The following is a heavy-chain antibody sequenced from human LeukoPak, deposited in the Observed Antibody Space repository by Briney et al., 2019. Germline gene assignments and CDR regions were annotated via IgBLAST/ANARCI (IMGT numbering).Heavy chain of an antibody. J-gene: IGHJ2*01. V-gene: IGHV4-39*01. CDR2: IHYSGST. CDR3: ARHFGRSSINWYFDL. CDR1: GDPISGSTYY. Sequence: SETLSLTCTVSGDPISGSTYYWGWTRQSPGKGLEWIGSIHYSGSTNYNPSLKSRVTIAVDTSKNKFSLKLSFVTAADTAVYYCARHFGRSSINWYFDLWGRGTPVTVSS. D-gene: IGHD3-3*01.